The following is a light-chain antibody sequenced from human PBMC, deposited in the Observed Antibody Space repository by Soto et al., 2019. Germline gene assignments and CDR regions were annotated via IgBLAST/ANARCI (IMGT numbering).Light chain of an antibody. CDR1: SSNIGSST. CDR3: AAWDDSLTGHYV. CDR2: SNN. Sequence: VLTQPPSASGAPGQRVTISCSGSSSNIGSSTVNWYQHLPGTAPKLIIFSNNERPSGVPDRFSASKSGTSASLAVSGLQSEDEAAYFCAAWDDSLTGHYVFGSGTKVTVL. V-gene: IGLV1-44*01. J-gene: IGLJ1*01.